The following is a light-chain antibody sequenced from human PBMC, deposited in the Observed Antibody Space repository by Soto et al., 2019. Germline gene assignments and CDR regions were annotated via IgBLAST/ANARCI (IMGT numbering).Light chain of an antibody. Sequence: QSVLTQPPSASVSPGQSVTISCTGTSSDVGGYDYVSWYQQRPGKAPKLLIHEVTKRPSGVPDRFSGSKSGNTASLTVSGLQAEDEADYYCSSYAGRTLYVFGTGTQSPS. J-gene: IGLJ1*01. CDR3: SSYAGRTLYV. CDR1: SSDVGGYDY. CDR2: EVT. V-gene: IGLV2-8*01.